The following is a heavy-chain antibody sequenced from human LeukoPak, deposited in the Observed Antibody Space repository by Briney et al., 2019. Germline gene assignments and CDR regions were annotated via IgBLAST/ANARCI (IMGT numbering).Heavy chain of an antibody. Sequence: SETLSLTCTVSDDSITIYYWSWIRQPPGKGLEWIGYIDHTGITNYNPSLNSRVTISRDTSKNHFSLELSSATAADTAVYFCARPYSTSHAAAFDIWGQGTMVTVSS. V-gene: IGHV4-59*01. CDR3: ARPYSTSHAAAFDI. J-gene: IGHJ3*02. CDR1: DDSITIYY. CDR2: IDHTGIT. D-gene: IGHD6-13*01.